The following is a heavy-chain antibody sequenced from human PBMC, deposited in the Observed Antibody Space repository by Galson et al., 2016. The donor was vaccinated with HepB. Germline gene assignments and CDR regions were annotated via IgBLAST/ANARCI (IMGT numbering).Heavy chain of an antibody. CDR3: ASHTTGTTAWVGPRNAFDI. D-gene: IGHD4-17*01. J-gene: IGHJ3*02. CDR1: GYTFTSYY. CDR2: INPSGGST. Sequence: SVKVSCKASGYTFTSYYMHWVRQAPGQGLEWMGIINPSGGSTSYAQKFQGRVTMTRDTSTSTVYMELSSLRSEDTAVYYCASHTTGTTAWVGPRNAFDIWGQGTMVTVSS. V-gene: IGHV1-46*01.